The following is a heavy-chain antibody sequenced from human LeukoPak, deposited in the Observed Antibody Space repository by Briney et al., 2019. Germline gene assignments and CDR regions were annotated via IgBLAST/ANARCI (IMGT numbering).Heavy chain of an antibody. CDR2: ISAYNANT. Sequence: ASVKVSCKASGYTFTSYGIGWVRQAPGQRLEWMGWISAYNANTNYPQKLQGRVTMTTDSSTSTAYMELRSLRSDDTAVYYCARDLSRGSAFDFWGQGTMVTVSS. V-gene: IGHV1-18*01. CDR1: GYTFTSYG. J-gene: IGHJ3*01. CDR3: ARDLSRGSAFDF. D-gene: IGHD5/OR15-5a*01.